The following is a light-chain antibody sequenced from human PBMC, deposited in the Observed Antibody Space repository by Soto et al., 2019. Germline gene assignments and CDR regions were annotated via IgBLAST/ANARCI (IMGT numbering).Light chain of an antibody. CDR3: SSYTSLSTVV. J-gene: IGLJ2*01. V-gene: IGLV2-14*01. CDR2: DVS. CDR1: SSDVGGYNY. Sequence: QSALTQPASASGSPGQSITISCTGTSSDVGGYNYFSWYQQQPAKAPKLMIYDVSNRPSGVSNRFSGSKSGNTASLTISGLQAEDEADYYCSSYTSLSTVVFGGGTKLTVL.